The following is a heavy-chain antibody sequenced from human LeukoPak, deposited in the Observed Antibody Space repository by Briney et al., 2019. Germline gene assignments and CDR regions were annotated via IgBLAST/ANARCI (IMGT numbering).Heavy chain of an antibody. CDR1: GGSISSSSYY. CDR2: INHSGST. Sequence: SETLSLTCTVSGGSISSSSYYWGWIRQPPGKGLEWIGEINHSGSTNYNPSLKSRVTISVDTSKNQFSLKLSSVTAADTAVYYCARGHRSYDWFDPWGQGTLVTVSS. J-gene: IGHJ5*02. CDR3: ARGHRSYDWFDP. D-gene: IGHD2-8*01. V-gene: IGHV4-39*07.